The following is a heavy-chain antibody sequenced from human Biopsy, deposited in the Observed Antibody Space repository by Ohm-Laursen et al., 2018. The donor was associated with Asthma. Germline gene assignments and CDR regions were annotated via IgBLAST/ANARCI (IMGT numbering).Heavy chain of an antibody. CDR3: ARRGGVRRYFDY. J-gene: IGHJ4*02. V-gene: IGHV4-30-4*01. Sequence: TLSLTCTVSGGSISSGAYYWSWVRQPPGKGLEWIGYIYYIGSTYYNPSLKSRVAIPLDTSKNQFSLKLSSVTAAGTAVYFCARRGGVRRYFDYWGQGTLVTVSS. D-gene: IGHD3-16*01. CDR1: GGSISSGAYY. CDR2: IYYIGST.